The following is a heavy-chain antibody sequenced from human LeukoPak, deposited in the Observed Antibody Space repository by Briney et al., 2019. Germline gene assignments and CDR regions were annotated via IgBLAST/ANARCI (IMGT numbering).Heavy chain of an antibody. D-gene: IGHD3-3*01. CDR1: GGTFSSYA. CDR2: IIPILGIA. CDR3: ARSPSIFGVVKGIHDY. V-gene: IGHV1-69*04. Sequence: ASVKVSCKASGGTFSSYAISWVRQAPGQGLEWMGRIIPILGIANYAQKFQGRVTITADKSTSTTYMELSSLRSEDTAVYYCARSPSIFGVVKGIHDYWGQGTLVTVSS. J-gene: IGHJ4*02.